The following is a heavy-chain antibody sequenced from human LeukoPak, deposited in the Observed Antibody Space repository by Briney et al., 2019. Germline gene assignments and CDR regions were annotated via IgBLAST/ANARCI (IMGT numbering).Heavy chain of an antibody. D-gene: IGHD3-9*01. V-gene: IGHV1-8*01. Sequence: ASVKVSCKASGYTFTNYDINWVRQATGQGLEWMAWMNPSSGNTGYAQKFQGRITLTRNTSISTAYMELSSLASADTAVYYCARSYDILTGYKYLGGFDYWGQGTLVTVSS. J-gene: IGHJ4*02. CDR1: GYTFTNYD. CDR3: ARSYDILTGYKYLGGFDY. CDR2: MNPSSGNT.